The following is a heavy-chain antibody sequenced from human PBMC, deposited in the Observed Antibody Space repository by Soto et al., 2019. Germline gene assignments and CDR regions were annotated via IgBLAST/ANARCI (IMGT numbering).Heavy chain of an antibody. J-gene: IGHJ6*02. D-gene: IGHD3-10*01. CDR1: GGTFSSYA. V-gene: IGHV1-69*13. CDR3: ASESSGRSYYYGMDV. Sequence: SVEVSCKASGGTFSSYAISWVLQAPGQGLEWMGGIIPIFGTANYAQKFQGRVTITADESTSTAYMELSSLRSEDTAVYYCASESSGRSYYYGMDVWGQGTTVTVSS. CDR2: IIPIFGTA.